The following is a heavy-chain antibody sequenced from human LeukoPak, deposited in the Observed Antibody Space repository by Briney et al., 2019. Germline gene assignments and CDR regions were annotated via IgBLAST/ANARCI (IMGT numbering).Heavy chain of an antibody. J-gene: IGHJ6*02. CDR2: ISGSGGST. V-gene: IGHV3-23*01. CDR3: ANLEPAVNYYYGMDV. Sequence: GGSLRLSCAASGFTFSSYAMSWVRQAPGKGLEWVSAISGSGGSTYYADSVKGRFTISRDNSKNTLYLQMNSLRAEDTAVYYCANLEPAVNYYYGMDVWGQGTTVTVSS. CDR1: GFTFSSYA.